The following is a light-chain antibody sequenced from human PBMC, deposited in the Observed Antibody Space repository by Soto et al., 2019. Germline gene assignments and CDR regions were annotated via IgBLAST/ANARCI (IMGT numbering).Light chain of an antibody. CDR1: SSNIGAGSD. CDR3: QSYDSSLSGSWV. V-gene: IGLV1-40*01. Sequence: QSVLPQPPSVSGAPGQRVTISVTGSSSNIGAGSDVHWYQQLPGTAPKLLIYGNSNRPSGVPDRFSGSKSGTSASLAITGLQAEDEADYYCQSYDSSLSGSWVFGGGTKLTVL. J-gene: IGLJ3*02. CDR2: GNS.